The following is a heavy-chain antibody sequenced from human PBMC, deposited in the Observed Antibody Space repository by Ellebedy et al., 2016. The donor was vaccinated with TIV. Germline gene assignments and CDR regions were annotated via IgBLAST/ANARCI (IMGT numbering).Heavy chain of an antibody. V-gene: IGHV3-30*03. Sequence: GESLKISXAASGFTFSDYGMHWVRQAPGKGLEWVAVISYDGSNKYYADSVKGRSTISKDNSKNTLYLQMNSLRADDTAVYYCARDRPLLKLIAAAGVDLDYWGQGTLVTVSS. D-gene: IGHD6-13*01. CDR3: ARDRPLLKLIAAAGVDLDY. J-gene: IGHJ4*02. CDR1: GFTFSDYG. CDR2: ISYDGSNK.